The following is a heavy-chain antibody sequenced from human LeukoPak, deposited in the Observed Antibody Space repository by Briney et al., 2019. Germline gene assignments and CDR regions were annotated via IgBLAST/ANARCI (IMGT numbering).Heavy chain of an antibody. CDR3: ARGSRRLGELSLGDY. CDR2: ISYDGSNK. J-gene: IGHJ4*02. Sequence: PGGSLRLSCAASGFTFSSYAMHWVRQAPGKGLGWVAVISYDGSNKYYADSVKGRFTISRDNSKNTLYLQMNSLRAEDTAVYYCARGSRRLGELSLGDYWGQGTLVTVSS. D-gene: IGHD3-16*02. CDR1: GFTFSSYA. V-gene: IGHV3-30*04.